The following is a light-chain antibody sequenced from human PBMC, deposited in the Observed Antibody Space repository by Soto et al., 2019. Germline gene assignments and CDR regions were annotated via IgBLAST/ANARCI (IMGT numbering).Light chain of an antibody. Sequence: EIVLTQSPATLSLSPGERATLYCRASQSVSSNYLAWYQQKPGQAPRLLIFAASSRNTGIPDRFSGSGSGTDFTLTISSLEPEDFAVYHCQQYGSSPRTFGQGTKVEIK. CDR1: QSVSSNY. J-gene: IGKJ1*01. V-gene: IGKV3-20*01. CDR3: QQYGSSPRT. CDR2: AAS.